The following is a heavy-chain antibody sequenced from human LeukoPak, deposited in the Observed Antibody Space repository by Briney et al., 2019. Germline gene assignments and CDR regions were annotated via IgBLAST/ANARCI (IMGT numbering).Heavy chain of an antibody. J-gene: IGHJ5*02. V-gene: IGHV2-5*01. CDR3: AHEPGAHRCFDP. Sequence: TLSLTCTVSGGSISSYYWNWIRQPPGKALEWLALIYWNDDKRYSPSLKSRLTITKDTSKNQVVLTLNNMDPVDTATYYCAHEPGAHRCFDPWGQGILVTVSS. CDR1: GGSISSYYW. CDR2: IYWNDDK. D-gene: IGHD4/OR15-4a*01.